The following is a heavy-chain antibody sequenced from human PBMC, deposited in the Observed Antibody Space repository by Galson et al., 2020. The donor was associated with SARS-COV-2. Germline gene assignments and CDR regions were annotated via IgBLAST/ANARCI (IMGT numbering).Heavy chain of an antibody. CDR3: ARDPDSPGWLQLGYFDY. J-gene: IGHJ4*02. D-gene: IGHD5-12*01. CDR1: GFTFSSYA. CDR2: ISYDGSNK. V-gene: IGHV3-30*04. Sequence: GGSLRLSCAASGFTFSSYAMHWVRQAPGKGLEWVAVISYDGSNKYYADSVKGRFTISRDNSKNTLYLQMNSLRAEDTAVYYCARDPDSPGWLQLGYFDYWGQGTLVTVSS.